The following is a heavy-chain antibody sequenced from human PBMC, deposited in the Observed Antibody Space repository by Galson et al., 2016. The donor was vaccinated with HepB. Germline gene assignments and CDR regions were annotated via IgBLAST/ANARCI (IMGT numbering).Heavy chain of an antibody. V-gene: IGHV3-23*01. Sequence: SLRLSCAASGFFFSGRAMSWVRQAPGKGLEWVSGINNGAATTGYAASVKGRFTIPRDNSKNTPYLQMNSLRTEDTAVYYCARGDNPGGRGSSDYWGQGTLVTVSS. D-gene: IGHD5-12*01. CDR3: ARGDNPGGRGSSDY. CDR2: INNGAATT. J-gene: IGHJ4*02. CDR1: GFFFSGRA.